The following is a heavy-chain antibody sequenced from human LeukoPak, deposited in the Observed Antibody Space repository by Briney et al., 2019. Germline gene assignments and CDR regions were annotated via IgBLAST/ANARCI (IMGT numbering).Heavy chain of an antibody. J-gene: IGHJ4*02. V-gene: IGHV3-23*01. CDR1: GFTFSSYA. D-gene: IGHD2-2*01. Sequence: GGSLRLSCAASGFTFSSYAMSWVRQAPGKGLEWVSAISGSGGSTYYADSVKGRFTISRDNSKNTLYLQMNSPRAEDTAVYYCAKDRYCSSTSCYADYWGQGTLVTVSS. CDR2: ISGSGGST. CDR3: AKDRYCSSTSCYADY.